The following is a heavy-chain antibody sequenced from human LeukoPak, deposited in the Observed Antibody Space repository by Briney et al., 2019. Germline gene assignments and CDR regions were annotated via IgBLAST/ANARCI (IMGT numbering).Heavy chain of an antibody. Sequence: PSETLSLTCTVSGGSISSGSYYWSWIRQPAGKGLEWIGRIYTSGSTNYNPSLKSRVTISVDTSKNQFSLKLSSVTAADTAVYYCARELPGIAASFDYWGQGTLVTVSS. CDR2: IYTSGST. J-gene: IGHJ4*02. D-gene: IGHD6-13*01. CDR1: GGSISSGSYY. V-gene: IGHV4-61*02. CDR3: ARELPGIAASFDY.